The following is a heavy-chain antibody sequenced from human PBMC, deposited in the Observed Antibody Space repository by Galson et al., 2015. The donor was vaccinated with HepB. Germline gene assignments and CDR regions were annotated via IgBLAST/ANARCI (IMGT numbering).Heavy chain of an antibody. CDR1: GFTFSDYY. D-gene: IGHD3-9*01. CDR2: ISSSSSYT. J-gene: IGHJ2*01. CDR3: ARDLLDYDILTGYYLDWYFDL. V-gene: IGHV3-11*05. Sequence: SLRLSCAASGFTFSDYYMSWIRQAPGKGLEWVSYISSSSSYTNYADSVKGRFTISRDNAKNSLYLQMNSLRAEDTAVYYCARDLLDYDILTGYYLDWYFDLWGRGTLVTVSS.